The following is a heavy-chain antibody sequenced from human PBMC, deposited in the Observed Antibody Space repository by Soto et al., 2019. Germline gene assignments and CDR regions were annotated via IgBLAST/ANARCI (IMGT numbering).Heavy chain of an antibody. CDR3: ARNTPYSSSGPPVYYYYYMDV. J-gene: IGHJ6*03. CDR1: GGTFSSYT. V-gene: IGHV1-69*02. Sequence: QVQLVQSGAEVKKPGSSVKVSCKASGGTFSSYTISWVRQAPGQGLEWMGRIIPILGIANYAQKFQGRVKITADKSTSTAYMELSSLRSEDTAVYYCARNTPYSSSGPPVYYYYYMDVWGKGTTVTVSS. CDR2: IIPILGIA. D-gene: IGHD6-6*01.